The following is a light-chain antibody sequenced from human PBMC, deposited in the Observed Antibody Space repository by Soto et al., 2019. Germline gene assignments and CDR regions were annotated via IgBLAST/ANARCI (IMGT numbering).Light chain of an antibody. CDR2: KAS. CDR3: QQYESYSPLT. Sequence: DIQMTQSPSTLSASVGDRVTITCRAGQSISSWLAWYQKKPGKAPKLLIYKASGLESGVPSRFSGSGSGTDFTLTISSLQPDDFATYYCQQYESYSPLTFGGGTKVDIK. V-gene: IGKV1-5*03. J-gene: IGKJ4*01. CDR1: QSISSW.